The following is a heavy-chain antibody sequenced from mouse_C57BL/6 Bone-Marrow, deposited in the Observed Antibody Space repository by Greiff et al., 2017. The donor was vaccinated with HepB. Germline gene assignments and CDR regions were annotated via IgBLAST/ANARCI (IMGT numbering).Heavy chain of an antibody. D-gene: IGHD1-1*01. V-gene: IGHV1-59*01. CDR1: GYTFTSYW. CDR2: IDPSDSYT. CDR3: AVVEAGGDYFDD. Sequence: QVQLKQPGAELVRPGTSVKLSCKASGYTFTSYWMHWVKQRPGQGLEWIGVIDPSDSYTNYNQKFKGKATLTVDTSSSTAYMQLSSLTSEDSAVYYCAVVEAGGDYFDDWGQGTTLTVSS. J-gene: IGHJ2*01.